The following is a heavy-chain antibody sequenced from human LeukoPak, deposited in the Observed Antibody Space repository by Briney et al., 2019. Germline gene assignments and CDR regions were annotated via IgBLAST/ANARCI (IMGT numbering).Heavy chain of an antibody. D-gene: IGHD1-26*01. J-gene: IGHJ4*02. Sequence: GGSLRLSCAASGFTFDDYSMHWVHQAPGKGLEWVSGTSWNSGSIGYVDSVKGRFTISRDNAKNSLYLQMNSLRAEDTALYYCAKGALHGTGYYFDYWGQGTLVTVSS. CDR1: GFTFDDYS. CDR2: TSWNSGSI. V-gene: IGHV3-9*01. CDR3: AKGALHGTGYYFDY.